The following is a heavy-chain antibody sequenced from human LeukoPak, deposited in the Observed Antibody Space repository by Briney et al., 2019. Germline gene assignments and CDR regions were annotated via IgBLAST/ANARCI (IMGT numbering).Heavy chain of an antibody. CDR3: ARDGNFWSGYYYYGTDV. V-gene: IGHV1-2*02. J-gene: IGHJ6*02. D-gene: IGHD3-3*01. CDR2: INPNSGGT. CDR1: GYTFTGYY. Sequence: ASVKVSCKASGYTFTGYYMHWVRQAPGQGLEWMGWINPNSGGTNYAQKFQGRVTMTRDTSISTAYMELSRLRSDDTAVYYCARDGNFWSGYYYYGTDVWGQGTTVTVSS.